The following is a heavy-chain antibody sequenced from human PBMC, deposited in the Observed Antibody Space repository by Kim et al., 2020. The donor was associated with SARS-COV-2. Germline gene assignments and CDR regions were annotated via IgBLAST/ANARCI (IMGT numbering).Heavy chain of an antibody. CDR2: INHSGST. D-gene: IGHD3-10*01. V-gene: IGHV4-34*01. J-gene: IGHJ4*02. CDR1: GGSFSGYY. Sequence: SETLSLTCAVYGGSFSGYYWSWIRQPPGKGLEWIGEINHSGSTNYNPSLKSRVTISVDTSKNQFSLKLSSVTAADTAVYYCARGRVIRGGYWGQGTLVTVSS. CDR3: ARGRVIRGGY.